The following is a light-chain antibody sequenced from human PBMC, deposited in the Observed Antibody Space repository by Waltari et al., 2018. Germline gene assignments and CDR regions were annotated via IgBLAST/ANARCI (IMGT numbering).Light chain of an antibody. J-gene: IGKJ2*03. Sequence: EVVMTQSPLSLPVTLGQPASIACRSSQCLGYSDGNIYLNWFQQRPGQSPRRLIFKVSRRDSGVPDRFSGSGSGTDFTLRISRVEAEDVGLYFCMQGTNWPQSFGQGTKLEIK. CDR2: KVS. V-gene: IGKV2-30*01. CDR1: QCLGYSDGNIY. CDR3: MQGTNWPQS.